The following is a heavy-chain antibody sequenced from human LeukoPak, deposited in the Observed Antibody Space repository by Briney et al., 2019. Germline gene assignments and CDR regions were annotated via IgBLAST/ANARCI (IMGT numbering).Heavy chain of an antibody. J-gene: IGHJ4*02. Sequence: GASVKVSCKASGGTFSSYAISWVRQAPGQGLEWMGGIIPIFGTANYAQKFQGRVTITADKSTSTAYMELSSLRSEDTAVYYCARGGPNSGYDQPFDYWGQGTLVTVSS. CDR1: GGTFSSYA. CDR3: ARGGPNSGYDQPFDY. CDR2: IIPIFGTA. D-gene: IGHD5-12*01. V-gene: IGHV1-69*06.